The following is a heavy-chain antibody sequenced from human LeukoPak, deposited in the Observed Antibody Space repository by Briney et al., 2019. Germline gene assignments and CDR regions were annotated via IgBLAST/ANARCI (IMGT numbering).Heavy chain of an antibody. D-gene: IGHD2-15*01. Sequence: SETLSLTCTVSGGSISSSSYYWGWIRQPPGKGLEWIGSIYYSGSTYYNPSLKSRVTISVDTSKNPFSLKLSSVTAADTAVYYCARDTRVYCSGGSCYSMWYYYYYMDVWGKGTTVTVSS. J-gene: IGHJ6*03. CDR1: GGSISSSSYY. V-gene: IGHV4-39*07. CDR2: IYYSGST. CDR3: ARDTRVYCSGGSCYSMWYYYYYMDV.